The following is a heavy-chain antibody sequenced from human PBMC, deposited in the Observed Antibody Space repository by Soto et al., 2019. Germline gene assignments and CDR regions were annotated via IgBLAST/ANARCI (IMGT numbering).Heavy chain of an antibody. CDR2: IYYSGST. Sequence: SETLSLTCTVSGGSISSGDYYWSWIRQPPGKGLEWIGYIYYSGSTYYNPSLKSRVTISVDTSKNQFSLKLSSVTAADTAVYYCARTLFGWGIWFDPWGQGTLVTVSS. V-gene: IGHV4-30-4*02. CDR1: GGSISSGDYY. CDR3: ARTLFGWGIWFDP. J-gene: IGHJ5*02. D-gene: IGHD3-10*02.